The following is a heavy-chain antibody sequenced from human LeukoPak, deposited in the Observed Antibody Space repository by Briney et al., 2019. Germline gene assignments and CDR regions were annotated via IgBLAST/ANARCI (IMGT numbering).Heavy chain of an antibody. CDR3: ATDLPPYEYSGSLFDY. V-gene: IGHV1-18*01. Sequence: ASVKVSCKASGYTFTSYGISWVRQAPGQGLEWMGWISAYNGNTNYAQKLQGRVTMTTDTSTSTAYMELRSLRSDDTAVYYCATDLPPYEYSGSLFDYWGQGTLVTVSS. D-gene: IGHD1-26*01. CDR1: GYTFTSYG. J-gene: IGHJ4*02. CDR2: ISAYNGNT.